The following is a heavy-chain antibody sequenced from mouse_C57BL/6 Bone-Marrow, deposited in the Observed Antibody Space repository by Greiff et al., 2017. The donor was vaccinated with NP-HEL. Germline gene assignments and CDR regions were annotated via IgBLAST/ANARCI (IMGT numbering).Heavy chain of an antibody. CDR2: IDPEDGDT. Sequence: VQLKQSGAELVRPGASVKLSCTASGFNITDYYMHWVKQRPEQGLEWIGRIDPEDGDTEYAPKFQGKATMTADTSSNTAYLQLSSLTSEDTAVYYCTPLWLRRGKAYWGQGTLVTVSA. V-gene: IGHV14-1*01. J-gene: IGHJ3*01. CDR1: GFNITDYY. CDR3: TPLWLRRGKAY. D-gene: IGHD2-2*01.